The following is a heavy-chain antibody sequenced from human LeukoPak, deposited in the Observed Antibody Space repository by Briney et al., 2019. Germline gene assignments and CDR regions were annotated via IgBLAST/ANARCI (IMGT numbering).Heavy chain of an antibody. Sequence: GGSLRLSCAASGFTFSDYYMSWIRQAPGKGLEWVSCISSSGSTIYYADSVKGRFTISRDYSKNTLYLQMNSLRPEDTAVYFCARDNWYDYLADALDIWGQGTMVTVSS. D-gene: IGHD1-20*01. J-gene: IGHJ3*02. CDR1: GFTFSDYY. CDR2: ISSSGSTI. CDR3: ARDNWYDYLADALDI. V-gene: IGHV3-11*04.